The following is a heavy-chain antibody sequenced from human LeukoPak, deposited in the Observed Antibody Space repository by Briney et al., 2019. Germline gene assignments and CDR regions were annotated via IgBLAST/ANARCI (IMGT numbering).Heavy chain of an antibody. V-gene: IGHV3-64*01. D-gene: IGHD2-15*01. CDR2: IYIDGVQT. Sequence: GGSLRLPLATSGFDFSRDALHWVRQAPGKGLEYVSGIYIDGVQTFYGNSVKGRFTISKDNSKTTLYLQMGSLRAEDMAVYFCVRVSTSAVVGLNYWGKETLVTVAS. CDR1: GFDFSRDA. CDR3: VRVSTSAVVGLNY. J-gene: IGHJ4*02.